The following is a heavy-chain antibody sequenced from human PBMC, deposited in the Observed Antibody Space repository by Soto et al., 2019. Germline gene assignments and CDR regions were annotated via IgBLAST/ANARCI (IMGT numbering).Heavy chain of an antibody. V-gene: IGHV1-18*01. Sequence: QVQLVQSGAEVKKPGASVKVSCKASGYTFTTYGVSWVRQAPGQGLEWMGWISAYNGNTNYAQKLQGRVTLTTDTSTSTAYMELRSLRSDDTDDYYCARVMTLTKQVLGGHNYGMDVWGQGTTVTVSS. CDR2: ISAYNGNT. CDR3: ARVMTLTKQVLGGHNYGMDV. D-gene: IGHD3-16*01. J-gene: IGHJ6*02. CDR1: GYTFTTYG.